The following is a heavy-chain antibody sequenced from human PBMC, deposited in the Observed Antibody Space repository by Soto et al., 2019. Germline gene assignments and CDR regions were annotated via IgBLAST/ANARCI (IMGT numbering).Heavy chain of an antibody. CDR1: GYTFTSYD. V-gene: IGHV1-8*01. CDR3: ARGATDYCTNGVCPLSTYYYMDV. D-gene: IGHD2-8*01. CDR2: MNPNSGNT. J-gene: IGHJ6*03. Sequence: MKVSCKASGYTFTSYDINWVRHPTGQGLERVGSMNPNSGNTGYAQKFQGSVPMPRNPSISTAYMELSSLRSEDTAVYYCARGATDYCTNGVCPLSTYYYMDVWGKGTTVTVSS.